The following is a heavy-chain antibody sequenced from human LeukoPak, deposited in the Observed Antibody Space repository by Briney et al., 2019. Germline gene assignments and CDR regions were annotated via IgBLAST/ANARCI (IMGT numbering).Heavy chain of an antibody. J-gene: IGHJ4*02. CDR3: AKDNRRHYTSGPNPDSLH. Sequence: GGSLRLYCAGSGFIFNNYAMHWVRQPPGKGLEWVSGISWNSGSIDYADSVKGRFTISRDNAKNSLYLQMNSLRVEDTAFYYCAKDNRRHYTSGPNPDSLHWGQGALVTVSS. CDR2: ISWNSGSI. V-gene: IGHV3-9*01. CDR1: GFIFNNYA. D-gene: IGHD6-19*01.